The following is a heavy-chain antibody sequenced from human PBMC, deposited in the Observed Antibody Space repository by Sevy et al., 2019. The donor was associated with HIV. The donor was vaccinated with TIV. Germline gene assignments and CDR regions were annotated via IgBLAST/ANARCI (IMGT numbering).Heavy chain of an antibody. CDR1: GFTFSNAW. CDR2: IKSKPDGGTK. D-gene: IGHD6-13*01. CDR3: ATGGYYFDY. Sequence: GGSLRLSCAASGFTFSNAWMNWVRQAPGKGLEWVGRIKSKPDGGTKDYAAPVKGRFTISRDDSRGTVNLQRNSLKTDDTAVFYCATGGYYFDYWGQGTPVTVSS. J-gene: IGHJ4*02. V-gene: IGHV3-15*07.